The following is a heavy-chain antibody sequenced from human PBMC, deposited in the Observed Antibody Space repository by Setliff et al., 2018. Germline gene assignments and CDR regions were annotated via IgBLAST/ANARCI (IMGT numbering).Heavy chain of an antibody. D-gene: IGHD3-3*01. CDR1: GESFSESFSGYY. Sequence: SETLSLTCAVYGESFSESFSGYYWNWIRQPPGKGLEWIGEINHSGSTNYNPSLKSRVTISVDTSKNQFSLKLSSVTAADTAVYYFARRATYYNFWGGYYDYWGQGTLVTV. V-gene: IGHV4-34*01. CDR2: INHSGST. J-gene: IGHJ4*02. CDR3: ARRATYYNFWGGYYDY.